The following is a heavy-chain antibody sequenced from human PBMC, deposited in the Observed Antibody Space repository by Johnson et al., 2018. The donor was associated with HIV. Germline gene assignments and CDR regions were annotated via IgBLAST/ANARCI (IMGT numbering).Heavy chain of an antibody. J-gene: IGHJ3*01. V-gene: IGHV3-7*01. D-gene: IGHD3-16*01. CDR3: ARDPSRLSQSDF. CDR1: GFTFSSYG. Sequence: VQLVESGGGVVQPGRSLRLSCAASGFTFSSYGMHWVRQAPGKGLEWVANIKKDGSEKYYVDSVKGRFTISRDNAKNSVYLQMNSLGAEDTAVYYCARDPSRLSQSDFWGQGTMVTVAS. CDR2: IKKDGSEK.